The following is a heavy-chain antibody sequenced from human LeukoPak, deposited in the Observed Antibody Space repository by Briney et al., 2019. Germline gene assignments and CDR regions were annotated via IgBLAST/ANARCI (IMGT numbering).Heavy chain of an antibody. V-gene: IGHV3-48*04. CDR3: ARDSSPSYGSSGYRPADFDY. D-gene: IGHD3-22*01. J-gene: IGHJ4*02. CDR1: GFTFSSYS. CDR2: ISTSSSTV. Sequence: TGGSLRLSCAASGFTFSSYSMSWVRQAPGKGLEWVSYISTSSSTVYYADSVKGRLTISRDNAKNSLYLQMDSLRVEDTAVYYCARDSSPSYGSSGYRPADFDYWGQGTLVSVSP.